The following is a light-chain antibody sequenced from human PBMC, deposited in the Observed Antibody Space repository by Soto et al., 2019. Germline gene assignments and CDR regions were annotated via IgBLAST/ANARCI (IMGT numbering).Light chain of an antibody. CDR2: STS. CDR3: KQYGNSAWT. J-gene: IGKJ1*01. CDR1: QRFGSSN. Sequence: EIVLTQSPGTLSLSPGERGTLSCRASQRFGSSNLAWYQQKPGQAPRLLIYSTSSRATGIPDRFSGTGSGTYFTLNLSRLEPEDFAVYYCKQYGNSAWTFVQGKKVDMK. V-gene: IGKV3-20*01.